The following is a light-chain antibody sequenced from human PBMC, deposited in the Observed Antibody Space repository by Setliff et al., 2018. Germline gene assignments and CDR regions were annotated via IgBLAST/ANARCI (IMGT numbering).Light chain of an antibody. Sequence: QSALTQPPSASGSPGQSVTISCTGTSSDVGGYHYVSWYQQHPGKAPKLMIYEVSKRPSGVPDRFSGSKSGNTASLTVSGLPSEDEADYYCSSYAGSNNPYVFGTGTKVTVL. CDR3: SSYAGSNNPYV. V-gene: IGLV2-8*01. J-gene: IGLJ1*01. CDR2: EVS. CDR1: SSDVGGYHY.